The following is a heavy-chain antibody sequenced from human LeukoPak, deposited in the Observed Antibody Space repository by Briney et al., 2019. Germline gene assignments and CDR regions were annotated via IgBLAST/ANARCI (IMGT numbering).Heavy chain of an antibody. CDR1: GFTFSSYE. V-gene: IGHV3-48*03. J-gene: IGHJ4*02. CDR3: ARVGGYYYGSGSYYSDY. Sequence: GGSLRLSCAASGFTFSSYEMNWVRQAPGKGLEWVSYISSSGCTIYYADSVKGRFTISRDNAKNSLYLQMNSLRAEDTAVYYCARVGGYYYGSGSYYSDYWGQGTLVTVSS. D-gene: IGHD3-10*01. CDR2: ISSSGCTI.